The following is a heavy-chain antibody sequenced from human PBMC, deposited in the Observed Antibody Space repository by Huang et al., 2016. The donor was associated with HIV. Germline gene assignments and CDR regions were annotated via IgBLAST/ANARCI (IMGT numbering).Heavy chain of an antibody. V-gene: IGHV1-18*01. CDR3: ARDPKYHRIGYYRQRRGIDV. Sequence: QAQLMQSGPEVKKPGASVRVSCKTSGYSFTDYGITWVRQAPGQGPEWGGWISNCNGDTEIAKGLQGRVTLTTDTSTSMAYMELRSLRFDDTAVYCCARDPKYHRIGYYRQRRGIDVWGQGTMVSVSS. CDR2: ISNCNGDT. D-gene: IGHD3-22*01. J-gene: IGHJ3*01. CDR1: GYSFTDYG.